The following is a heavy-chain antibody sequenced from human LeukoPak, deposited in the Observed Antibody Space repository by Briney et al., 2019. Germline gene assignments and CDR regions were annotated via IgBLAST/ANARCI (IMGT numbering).Heavy chain of an antibody. D-gene: IGHD5-24*01. Sequence: PSETLSFTCSVSGASIRSHYWSWIRQPPGKALEWIGYVFYSGSTNYNPSLTGRVTISIDTSKKSFSLRLRSVTAADTAMYYCARDGDGYNYWFDPWGQGTLVTVSS. V-gene: IGHV4-59*11. J-gene: IGHJ5*02. CDR3: ARDGDGYNYWFDP. CDR2: VFYSGST. CDR1: GASIRSHY.